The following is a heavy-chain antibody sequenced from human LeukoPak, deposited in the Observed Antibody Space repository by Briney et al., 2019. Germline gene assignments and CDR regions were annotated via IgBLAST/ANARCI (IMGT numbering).Heavy chain of an antibody. CDR1: GFTFSNYA. D-gene: IGHD3-22*01. CDR3: ARAWGTMIVVVMLVY. V-gene: IGHV3-30-3*01. CDR2: ISYDGGNK. J-gene: IGHJ4*02. Sequence: GGSLRLSCAVSGFTFSNYAVHWVRQAPGKGLEWVAVISYDGGNKYYADSVNGRFIISRDNSKNTLYLQMNSLRAEDTAVYYCARAWGTMIVVVMLVYWGQGTLVTVSS.